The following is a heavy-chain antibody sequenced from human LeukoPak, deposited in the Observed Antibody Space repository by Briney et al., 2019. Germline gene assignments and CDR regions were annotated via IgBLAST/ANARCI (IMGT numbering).Heavy chain of an antibody. Sequence: ASVKVSCKVSGYTLTELSMHWVRQAPGTGLEWMGGFDPEDGETIYAQKFQGRVTMTEDTSTDTAYMELSSLRSEDTAVYYCATLGDDFWSGYYTLFDYGGQGTLVTVSS. D-gene: IGHD3-3*01. CDR2: FDPEDGET. V-gene: IGHV1-24*01. J-gene: IGHJ4*02. CDR3: ATLGDDFWSGYYTLFDY. CDR1: GYTLTELS.